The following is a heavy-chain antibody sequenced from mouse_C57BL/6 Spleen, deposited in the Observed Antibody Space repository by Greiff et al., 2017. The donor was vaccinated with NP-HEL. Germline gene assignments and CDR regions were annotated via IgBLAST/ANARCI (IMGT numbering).Heavy chain of an antibody. CDR1: GYTFTDHT. D-gene: IGHD1-1*01. V-gene: IGHV1-78*01. CDR3: ARVYYYGSSYRYFDV. J-gene: IGHJ1*03. Sequence: VQLQQSDAELVKPGASVKISCKVSGYTFTDHTIHWMKQRPEQGLEWIGYIYPRDGSTKYNEKFKGKATLTADKSSSTAYMQLNSLTSEDSAVYFCARVYYYGSSYRYFDVWGTGTTVTVSS. CDR2: IYPRDGST.